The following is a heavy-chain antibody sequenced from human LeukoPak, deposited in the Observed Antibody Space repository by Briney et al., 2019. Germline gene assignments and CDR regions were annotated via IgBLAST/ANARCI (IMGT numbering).Heavy chain of an antibody. V-gene: IGHV4-30-4*08. Sequence: SETLSLTCTVSGGSISSGHYYWSWIRQPPGKGLEWIGYIYYSGSTYYNPSLKSRVTISVDTSKNQFSLKLSSVTAADTAVYYCARDISSSGWLDYWGQGTLVTVSS. CDR2: IYYSGST. J-gene: IGHJ4*02. D-gene: IGHD6-19*01. CDR3: ARDISSSGWLDY. CDR1: GGSISSGHYY.